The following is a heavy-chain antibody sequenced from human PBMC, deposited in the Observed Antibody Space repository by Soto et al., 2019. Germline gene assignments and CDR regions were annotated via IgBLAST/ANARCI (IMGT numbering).Heavy chain of an antibody. J-gene: IGHJ6*02. CDR2: LTGSGDTT. D-gene: IGHD3-10*01. Sequence: PGGSLRLSCAASGFTFSSYAMSWVRRAPGKGLEWVSALTGSGDTTYYAESVKGRFSISRDNAKNTLYLQMSSLRGEDTAVYYCAKGSQYFYYYAMDVWGQGTTVTVSS. CDR3: AKGSQYFYYYAMDV. CDR1: GFTFSSYA. V-gene: IGHV3-23*01.